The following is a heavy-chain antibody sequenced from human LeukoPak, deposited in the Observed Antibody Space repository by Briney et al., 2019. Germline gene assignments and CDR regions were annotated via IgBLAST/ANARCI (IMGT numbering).Heavy chain of an antibody. D-gene: IGHD3-22*01. J-gene: IGHJ5*02. CDR1: GYTFTSYD. V-gene: IGHV1-2*06. Sequence: ASVKVSCKASGYTFTSYDINWVRQATGQGLEWMGRINPNSGGTNYAQKFQGRVTMTRDTSISTAYMELSRLRSDDTAVYYCAREIRITMRPFDPWGQGTLVTVSS. CDR3: AREIRITMRPFDP. CDR2: INPNSGGT.